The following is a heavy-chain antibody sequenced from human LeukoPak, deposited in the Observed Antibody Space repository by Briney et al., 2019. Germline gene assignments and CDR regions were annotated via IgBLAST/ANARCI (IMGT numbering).Heavy chain of an antibody. CDR3: AKDTEYYYGSGSSPFDY. CDR2: ISWNSGSI. CDR1: GFTFDDYA. D-gene: IGHD3-10*01. J-gene: IGHJ4*02. V-gene: IGHV3-9*01. Sequence: GRSLRLSCAASGFTFDDYAMHWVRQAPGKGLEWVSGISWNSGSIGYADSVKGRFTISRDNAKNSLYLQMNSLRAEDTALYYCAKDTEYYYGSGSSPFDYWGQGTLVTVSS.